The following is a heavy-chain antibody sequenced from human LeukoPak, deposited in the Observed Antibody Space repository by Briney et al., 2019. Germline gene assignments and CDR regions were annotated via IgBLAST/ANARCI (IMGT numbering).Heavy chain of an antibody. D-gene: IGHD3-22*01. J-gene: IGHJ4*02. CDR3: ARGSYYYDSSGYHFDY. V-gene: IGHV1-46*01. Sequence: ASVKVSCKASGYTFTSYYMHWVRQAPGQGLEWMGIINPSGGSTSYAQKFQGRVTMTRGTSTSTVYMELSSLRSEDTAVYYCARGSYYYDSSGYHFDYWGQGTLVTVSS. CDR1: GYTFTSYY. CDR2: INPSGGST.